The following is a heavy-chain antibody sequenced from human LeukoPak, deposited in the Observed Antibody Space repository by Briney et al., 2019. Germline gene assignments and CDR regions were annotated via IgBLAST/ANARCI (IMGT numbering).Heavy chain of an antibody. J-gene: IGHJ4*02. Sequence: SETLSLTCTVSDDSINIHTYYWGWIRRPPGKGLEWIGSIYYGGSTYYNPSLKSRVTISIDRSKNQFSLKLSSVTAADTAVYYCARDIYDILTGYIGGDYWGQGTLVTVSS. CDR3: ARDIYDILTGYIGGDY. CDR2: IYYGGST. D-gene: IGHD3-9*01. CDR1: DDSINIHTYY. V-gene: IGHV4-39*07.